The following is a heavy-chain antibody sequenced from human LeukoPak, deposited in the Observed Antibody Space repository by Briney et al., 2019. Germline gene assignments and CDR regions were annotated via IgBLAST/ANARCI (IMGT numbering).Heavy chain of an antibody. J-gene: IGHJ3*02. Sequence: PGGSLRLSCAASGFTFDDYAMHWVRQAPGKGLEWVSLISWDGGSTYYADSVKGRFTISRDNSKNSLYLQMNSLRAEDTALYYCASPRRGNAFDIWGQGTMVTVSS. CDR1: GFTFDDYA. CDR3: ASPRRGNAFDI. V-gene: IGHV3-43D*03. CDR2: ISWDGGST. D-gene: IGHD3-10*01.